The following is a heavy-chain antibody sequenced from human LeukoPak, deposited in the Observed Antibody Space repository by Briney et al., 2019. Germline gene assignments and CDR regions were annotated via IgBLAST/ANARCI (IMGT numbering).Heavy chain of an antibody. Sequence: RASVKVSCKASGYTFTSYDINWVRQATGQGLEWMGWMNPNSGNTGYAQKFQGRVTITRNTSISTAYMELSSLRSEDTAVYYCARGPRGYDFWSGYYGYYFDYWGQGTLVTVSS. D-gene: IGHD3-3*01. V-gene: IGHV1-8*03. CDR3: ARGPRGYDFWSGYYGYYFDY. CDR1: GYTFTSYD. CDR2: MNPNSGNT. J-gene: IGHJ4*02.